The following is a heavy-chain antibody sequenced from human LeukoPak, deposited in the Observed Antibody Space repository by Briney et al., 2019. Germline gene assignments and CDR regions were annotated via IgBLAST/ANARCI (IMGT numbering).Heavy chain of an antibody. V-gene: IGHV3-15*01. J-gene: IGHJ4*02. Sequence: GGSLRLSCAASGFTFSNAWMSWVRQGPGKGPEWVGRIKSRTDGGTTDYAAPVKGRFTISRDDSKNMVYLEMNSLKTEDTGVYYCTTEGCNSNSCHYDYWGQGTLVTVSS. CDR3: TTEGCNSNSCHYDY. CDR1: GFTFSNAW. D-gene: IGHD2-2*01. CDR2: IKSRTDGGTT.